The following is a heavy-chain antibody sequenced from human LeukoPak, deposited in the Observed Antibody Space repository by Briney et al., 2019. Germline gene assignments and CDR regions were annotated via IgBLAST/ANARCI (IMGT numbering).Heavy chain of an antibody. J-gene: IGHJ4*02. CDR2: IKSDGSEK. CDR1: GFTFTNNW. Sequence: GGSLRLSCAASGFTFTNNWMSWVRQAPGEGLEWVANIKSDGSEKYYVDSVEGRFTISRDNAKNTVSLQMDSLRGEDTAVYYCVRALGSPTADHWGQGTLVTVSS. V-gene: IGHV3-7*01. CDR3: VRALGSPTADH. D-gene: IGHD3-16*01.